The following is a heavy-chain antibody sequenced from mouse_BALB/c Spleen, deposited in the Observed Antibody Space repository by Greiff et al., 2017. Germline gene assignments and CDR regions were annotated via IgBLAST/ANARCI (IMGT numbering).Heavy chain of an antibody. D-gene: IGHD2-4*01. CDR3: ARDRGITTGGAFDY. J-gene: IGHJ2*01. CDR1: GFTFSSYA. Sequence: EVQGVESGGGLVKPGGSLKLSCAASGFTFSSYAMSWVRQSPEKRLEWVAEISSGGSYTYYPDTVTGRFTISRDNAKNTLYLEMSSLRSEDTAMYYCARDRGITTGGAFDYWGQGTTLTVSS. V-gene: IGHV5-9-4*01. CDR2: ISSGGSYT.